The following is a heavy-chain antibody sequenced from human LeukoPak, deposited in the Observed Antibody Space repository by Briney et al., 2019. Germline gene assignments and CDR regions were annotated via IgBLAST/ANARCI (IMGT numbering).Heavy chain of an antibody. D-gene: IGHD4-17*01. V-gene: IGHV1-2*02. CDR1: GYTFIGYY. J-gene: IGHJ4*02. Sequence: ASVKVSCKASGYTFIGYYMHWVRQAPGQGLEWMGWINPNSGGTNYAQKFQGRVTMTRDTSISTAYMELSRLRSDDTAVYYCARSSWATTYGDYGLGYWGQGTLITVSS. CDR2: INPNSGGT. CDR3: ARSSWATTYGDYGLGY.